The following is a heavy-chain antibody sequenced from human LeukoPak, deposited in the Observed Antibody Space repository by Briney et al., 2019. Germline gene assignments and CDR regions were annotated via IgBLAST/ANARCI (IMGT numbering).Heavy chain of an antibody. D-gene: IGHD1-26*01. CDR1: GGTFSSYA. V-gene: IGHV1-69*04. CDR2: IIPILGIA. Sequence: ASVKVSCKASGGTFSSYAISWVRQAPGQGLEWMGRIIPILGIANYAQKFQGRVTITADKSTSTAYMELSSLRSEDTAVYYCARWVYSGSYTEYFDYWGQGTLVTVSS. CDR3: ARWVYSGSYTEYFDY. J-gene: IGHJ4*02.